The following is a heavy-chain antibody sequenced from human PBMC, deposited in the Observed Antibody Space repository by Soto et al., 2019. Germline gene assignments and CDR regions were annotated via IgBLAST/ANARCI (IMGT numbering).Heavy chain of an antibody. CDR3: ARALNYYGSGSPHFDY. Sequence: SETLSLTCTVSGGSISSYYWSWIRQPPGKGLEWIGYIYYSGSTNYNPSLKSRVTISVDTSKNQFSLKLSSVTAADTAVYYCARALNYYGSGSPHFDYWGQGTLVTVS. CDR1: GGSISSYY. J-gene: IGHJ4*02. V-gene: IGHV4-59*01. CDR2: IYYSGST. D-gene: IGHD3-10*01.